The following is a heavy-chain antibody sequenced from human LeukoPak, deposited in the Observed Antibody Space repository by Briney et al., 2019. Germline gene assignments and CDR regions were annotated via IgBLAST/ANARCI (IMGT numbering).Heavy chain of an antibody. CDR2: INVDGSSI. CDR1: GFTFSNYW. J-gene: IGHJ6*02. CDR3: AKDKGITVTRDYYGMDV. D-gene: IGHD6-19*01. Sequence: GGSLRLSCAASGFTFSNYWMHWVRQAPGKGLVWVSRINVDGSSISYADSVKGRFTISRDNAKNTLYLQMNSLTTEDTAFYYCAKDKGITVTRDYYGMDVWGQGTTVTVSS. V-gene: IGHV3-74*01.